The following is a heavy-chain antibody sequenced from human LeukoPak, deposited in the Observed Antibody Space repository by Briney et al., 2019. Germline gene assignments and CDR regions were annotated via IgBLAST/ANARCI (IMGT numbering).Heavy chain of an antibody. CDR2: IKQDGSEK. CDR3: ARDLGGSHYYYYYRDV. Sequence: GGSLRLSCAASGFTSSSYWMSWVRQAPGKGLEWVANIKQDGSEKYYVDSVKGRFTISRDNAKNSLYLQMNSPRAEDTAVYYCARDLGGSHYYYYYRDVWDKGPTVTVSS. D-gene: IGHD1-26*01. V-gene: IGHV3-7*01. CDR1: GFTSSSYW. J-gene: IGHJ6*03.